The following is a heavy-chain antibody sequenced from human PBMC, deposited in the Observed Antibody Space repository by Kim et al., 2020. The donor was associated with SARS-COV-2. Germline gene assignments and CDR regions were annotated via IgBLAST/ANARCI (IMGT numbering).Heavy chain of an antibody. CDR1: GFTFSSYW. CDR3: ARGGQYNYFSPEY. V-gene: IGHV3-74*01. D-gene: IGHD5-18*01. CDR2: TNSAGSYT. Sequence: GGSLRLSCAASGFTFSSYWMHWVRQAPGKGLVWVSHTNSAGSYTNYADSVKGRFTISRDNAKKTLYLQMNSLGADDTAVYYCARGGQYNYFSPEYWGPGT. J-gene: IGHJ4*01.